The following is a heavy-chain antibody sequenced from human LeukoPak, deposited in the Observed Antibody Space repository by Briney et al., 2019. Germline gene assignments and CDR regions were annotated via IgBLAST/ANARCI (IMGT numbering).Heavy chain of an antibody. CDR2: ISSSSSYI. CDR1: GFTVSSYS. V-gene: IGHV3-21*01. D-gene: IGHD3-22*01. Sequence: GGSLRLSCAASGFTVSSYSMNWVRQAPGKGLEWVSSISSSSSYIYYADSVKGRFTISRDNAKNSLYLQMNSLRAEDTAVYYCARAGYYYDSSGYYVMTEIDYWGQGTLVTVSS. J-gene: IGHJ4*02. CDR3: ARAGYYYDSSGYYVMTEIDY.